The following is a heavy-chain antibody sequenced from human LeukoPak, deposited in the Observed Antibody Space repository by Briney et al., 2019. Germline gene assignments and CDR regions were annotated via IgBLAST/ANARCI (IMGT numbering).Heavy chain of an antibody. J-gene: IGHJ4*02. D-gene: IGHD4-17*01. CDR2: IKQDGSEK. CDR1: GFTFSSYW. V-gene: IGHV3-7*01. CDR3: ARDPSDYGDYSSTFDY. Sequence: GGSLRLSCAASGFTFSSYWMHWVRQAPGKGLEWVANIKQDGSEKYYVDSVKGRFTISRDNAKNPLYLQMNSLRAEDTAVYYCARDPSDYGDYSSTFDYWGQGTLVTVSS.